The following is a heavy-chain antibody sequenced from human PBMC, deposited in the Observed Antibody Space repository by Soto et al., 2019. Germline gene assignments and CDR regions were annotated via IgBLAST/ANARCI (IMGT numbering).Heavy chain of an antibody. CDR1: GFTFSSYG. Sequence: TGGSLRLSCAASGFTFSSYGMHWVRQAPGRGLEWVAVIWYDGSNKYYADSVKGRFTISRDTSKNTLYLQMNSLRAEDTAFYYCAREAALGQWEPPYYFDYWGQGALVTVSS. J-gene: IGHJ4*02. D-gene: IGHD1-26*01. CDR2: IWYDGSNK. V-gene: IGHV3-33*01. CDR3: AREAALGQWEPPYYFDY.